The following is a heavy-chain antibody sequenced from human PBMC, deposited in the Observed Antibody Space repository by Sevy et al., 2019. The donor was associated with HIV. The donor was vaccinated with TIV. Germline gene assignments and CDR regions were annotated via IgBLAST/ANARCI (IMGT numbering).Heavy chain of an antibody. V-gene: IGHV3-23*01. Sequence: GGSLRLSCATSGFTSTPYAVAWVRQAPGKGLEWVAAISGSGAITYYADYRKARLIISRDRTNKTVYQQMKRLRAEDTTLYYCAKDRYYFDSSGYYYHHDAFDVWGRGTMVTVSS. CDR2: ISGSGAIT. J-gene: IGHJ3*01. D-gene: IGHD3-22*01. CDR1: GFTSTPYA. CDR3: AKDRYYFDSSGYYYHHDAFDV.